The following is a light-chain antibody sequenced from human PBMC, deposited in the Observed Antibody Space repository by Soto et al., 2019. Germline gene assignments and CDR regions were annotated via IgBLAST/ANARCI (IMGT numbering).Light chain of an antibody. CDR3: QPHNNWPVVT. J-gene: IGKJ4*01. V-gene: IGKV3-15*01. CDR1: RSISNN. Sequence: EMVMTQSPATLSVSPGERVTLSCRASRSISNNLAWYQQKPGQAPRLLIYGASTRATGIPARFSGSGSGTEFTLTINSLQSEDFAMYYCQPHNNWPVVTFGGATRVEIK. CDR2: GAS.